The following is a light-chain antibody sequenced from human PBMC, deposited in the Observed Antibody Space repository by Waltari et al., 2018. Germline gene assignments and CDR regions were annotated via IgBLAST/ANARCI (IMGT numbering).Light chain of an antibody. CDR1: GTHIRAGSE. CDR2: GSS. V-gene: IGLV1-40*01. J-gene: IGLJ3*02. Sequence: QSVLTQPPSVSGAPGQRVPISCTGSGTHIRAGSEVPWYQQVPRAAPKLLIYGSSSRPLGVPDRFFGSTSGTSASLAITGLQAEDEAVYYCQSYDTTLSVVFGGGTKLTVL. CDR3: QSYDTTLSVV.